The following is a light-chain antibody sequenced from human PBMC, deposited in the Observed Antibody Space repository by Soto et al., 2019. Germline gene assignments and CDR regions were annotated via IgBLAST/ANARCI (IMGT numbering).Light chain of an antibody. CDR2: DAS. CDR1: QTIDSW. J-gene: IGKJ1*01. CDR3: PQYNSYSSWT. V-gene: IGKV1-5*01. Sequence: IKMNQSPSTLSASVVDIVSITFLASQTIDSWLAWYQQKPGKAPKLLIYDASSLESGVPSRFSGSGSGTEFTLTISSLQTDDFATYYCPQYNSYSSWTFGQGTKVDIK.